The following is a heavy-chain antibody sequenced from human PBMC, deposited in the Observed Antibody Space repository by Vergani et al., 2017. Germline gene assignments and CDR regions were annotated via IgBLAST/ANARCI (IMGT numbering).Heavy chain of an antibody. Sequence: QVQLQESGPGLVKPSETLSLTCTVSGGSISSSSYYWGRIRQAPGKGLEWLAYIGKDGINTRYRDAVKGRFTVSRDNSKDILYLQMDSLRSEDTALYYCAKYLRDSTDGLPDSWGPGTLVIVSS. CDR3: AKYLRDSTDGLPDS. J-gene: IGHJ4*02. CDR1: GGSISSSS. CDR2: IGKDGINT. D-gene: IGHD2-21*02. V-gene: IGHV3-30*02.